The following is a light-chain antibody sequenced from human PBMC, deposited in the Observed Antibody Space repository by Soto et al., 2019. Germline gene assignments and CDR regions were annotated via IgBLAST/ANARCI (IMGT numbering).Light chain of an antibody. CDR1: QTVPSR. J-gene: IGKJ1*01. Sequence: EIVMTQSPATLSVSPGEGVTLSCRASQTVPSRIAWYQQKSGQAPSLLIYGASTRATGIPARFSGSGSGTEFTLTISSLQSEDFAVYYCQQYNDWPRTFGQGTKVDI. V-gene: IGKV3-15*01. CDR3: QQYNDWPRT. CDR2: GAS.